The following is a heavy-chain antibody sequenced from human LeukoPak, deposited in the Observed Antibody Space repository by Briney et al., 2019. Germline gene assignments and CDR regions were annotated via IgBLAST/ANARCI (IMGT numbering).Heavy chain of an antibody. V-gene: IGHV3-23*01. Sequence: GGSLRLSCAASGFTFSSYAMSWVRQAPGKGLEWVSAISGSGGSTYYADSVKGRFTISRDNSKNTLYLQMNSLRAEDTAVYYCAKGYYDSSGYHYHDALDIRGQGTMVTVSS. CDR1: GFTFSSYA. CDR2: ISGSGGST. D-gene: IGHD3-22*01. J-gene: IGHJ3*02. CDR3: AKGYYDSSGYHYHDALDI.